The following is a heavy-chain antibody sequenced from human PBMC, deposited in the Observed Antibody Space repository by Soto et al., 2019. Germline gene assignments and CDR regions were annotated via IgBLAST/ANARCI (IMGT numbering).Heavy chain of an antibody. Sequence: QVQLEQSGAEVKKPGSSVKVSCKSSGGTFSNSAISWVRQAPGQGLEWMGGIMPIFRTPDYAQKFQGRVTITADESTSTAYMELSGLRSDDTAVYYCARDKDRPQLGGNYYYILAVWGQGTTVTVSS. D-gene: IGHD3-3*02. V-gene: IGHV1-69*12. J-gene: IGHJ6*02. CDR3: ARDKDRPQLGGNYYYILAV. CDR2: IMPIFRTP. CDR1: GGTFSNSA.